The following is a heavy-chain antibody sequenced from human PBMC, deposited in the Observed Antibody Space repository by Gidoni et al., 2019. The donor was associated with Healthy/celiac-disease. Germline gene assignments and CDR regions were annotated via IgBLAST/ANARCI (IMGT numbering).Heavy chain of an antibody. J-gene: IGHJ6*02. V-gene: IGHV1-69*01. CDR1: GGPFGSCA. CDR2: IFPIFGTA. Sequence: EVKKPGSSVEVSCKASGGPFGSCAISWVRQAPGQGLEWMGGIFPIFGTANYAQKFQGRVTITADESPITAYMELSSLRSEYTSVYYCARDYTAIVPHRYYYYFGMDVWGQGTTVTVSS. D-gene: IGHD5-18*01. CDR3: ARDYTAIVPHRYYYYFGMDV.